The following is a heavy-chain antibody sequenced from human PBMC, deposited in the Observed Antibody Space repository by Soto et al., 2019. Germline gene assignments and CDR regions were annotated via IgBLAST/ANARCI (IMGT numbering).Heavy chain of an antibody. V-gene: IGHV1-18*01. CDR3: AREKYYYDSSGPHLDY. CDR2: ISAYNGNT. CDR1: GYTFTSYG. Sequence: ASVKVSCKASGYTFTSYGISWVRQAPGQGLEWMGWISAYNGNTNYAQKLQGRVTMTTDTSTSTAYMELRSLRSDDTAVYYCAREKYYYDSSGPHLDYWGQGTLVTVS. J-gene: IGHJ4*02. D-gene: IGHD3-22*01.